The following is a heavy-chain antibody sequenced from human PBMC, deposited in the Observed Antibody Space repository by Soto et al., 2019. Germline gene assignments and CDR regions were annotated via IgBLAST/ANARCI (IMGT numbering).Heavy chain of an antibody. CDR2: ISGSGGGT. CDR3: AKPHRDVYSTAFFYH. V-gene: IGHV3-23*01. D-gene: IGHD4-4*01. Sequence: EVQVLESGGGLVQPGGSLRLSCAASEFTFSTYAMSWVRQAPGKGLEWVSGISGSGGGTYYADSEKGRFTISRDNSKNTVYLQMNSLRAEDTAVYYCAKPHRDVYSTAFFYHWGQGTLVTVSS. J-gene: IGHJ4*02. CDR1: EFTFSTYA.